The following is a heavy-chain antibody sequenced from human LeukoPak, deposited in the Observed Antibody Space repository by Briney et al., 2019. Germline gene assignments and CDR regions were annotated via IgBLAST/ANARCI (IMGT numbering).Heavy chain of an antibody. CDR1: GYTFTSYD. Sequence: ASVKVSCKASGYTFTSYDINWVRQATGQGLEWMGWMNPNSGNTGYAQKFQGRVTITRNTSISTAYMELSSLRSEDTAVYYCARGGYCSSTSCPYYYYYYMDVWGKGTTVTGSS. CDR2: MNPNSGNT. V-gene: IGHV1-8*03. CDR3: ARGGYCSSTSCPYYYYYYMDV. J-gene: IGHJ6*03. D-gene: IGHD2-2*01.